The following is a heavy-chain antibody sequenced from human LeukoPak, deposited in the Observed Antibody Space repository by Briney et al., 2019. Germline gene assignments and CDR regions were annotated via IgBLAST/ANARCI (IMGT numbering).Heavy chain of an antibody. V-gene: IGHV3-7*04. CDR1: GFTFSNYC. J-gene: IGHJ4*02. D-gene: IGHD6-19*01. CDR3: AWILGSVAGISWYLDY. Sequence: GGSLRLSCAASGFTFSNYCMHWVRQAPGKGLEWVANITHDGNDRYYADSVKGRFTISRDNAKNSLYLQMNSLRADDTAVYFCAWILGSVAGISWYLDYWGQGTLVTVSS. CDR2: ITHDGNDR.